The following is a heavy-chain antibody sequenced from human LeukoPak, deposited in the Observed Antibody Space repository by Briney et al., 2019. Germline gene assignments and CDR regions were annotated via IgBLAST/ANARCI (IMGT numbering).Heavy chain of an antibody. J-gene: IGHJ4*02. Sequence: ASVKVSCKASGGTFSSYAISWVRQAPGQGLEWMGRIIPILGIANYAQKFQGRVTITADKSTSTAYMELSSLRSEDTAVYYCARDYVTPGITGTTSPLDYWGQGILVSVSS. V-gene: IGHV1-69*04. CDR1: GGTFSSYA. CDR3: ARDYVTPGITGTTSPLDY. CDR2: IIPILGIA. D-gene: IGHD1-7*01.